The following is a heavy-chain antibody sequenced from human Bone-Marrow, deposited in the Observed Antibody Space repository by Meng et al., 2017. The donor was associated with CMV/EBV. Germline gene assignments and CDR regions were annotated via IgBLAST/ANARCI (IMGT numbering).Heavy chain of an antibody. Sequence: GESLKISCAGSGFTFSSYTMNWVRQAPGKGLEWVSSISSSSSYIYYADSVKGRFTISRDNAKNSLYLQMNSLRAEDTAVYYCAKERPYYDFWSGYSYYYGIDVWGQGTTVTVSS. J-gene: IGHJ6*02. CDR1: GFTFSSYT. CDR2: ISSSSSYI. CDR3: AKERPYYDFWSGYSYYYGIDV. D-gene: IGHD3-3*01. V-gene: IGHV3-21*01.